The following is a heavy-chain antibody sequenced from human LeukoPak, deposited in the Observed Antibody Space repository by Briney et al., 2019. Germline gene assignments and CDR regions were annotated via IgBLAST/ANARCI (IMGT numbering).Heavy chain of an antibody. V-gene: IGHV4-34*01. CDR3: ARGGGMQQLVTYYMDV. CDR2: INHSGST. Sequence: SETLSLTCAVYGGSFSGYYWSWIRQPPGKGLEWIGEINHSGSTNYNPSLKSRVTISVDTSKNQFSLKLSSVTAADTAVYYCARGGGMQQLVTYYMDVWGKGTTVTVSS. CDR1: GGSFSGYY. J-gene: IGHJ6*03. D-gene: IGHD6-13*01.